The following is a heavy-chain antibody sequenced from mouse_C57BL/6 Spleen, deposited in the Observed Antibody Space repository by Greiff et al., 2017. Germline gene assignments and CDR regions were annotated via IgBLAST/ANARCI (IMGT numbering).Heavy chain of an antibody. D-gene: IGHD6-1*01. CDR1: GYTFTSYW. J-gene: IGHJ4*01. Sequence: VQLQQPGAELVRPGSSVKLSCKASGYTFTSYWMDWVKQRPGQGLEWIGNIYPSDSETHYNQKFKDKATLTVDKSSSTAYMQLSSLTSEDSAVYYGARRGAIFYYAMDYWGQGTSVTVSS. CDR2: IYPSDSET. CDR3: ARRGAIFYYAMDY. V-gene: IGHV1-61*01.